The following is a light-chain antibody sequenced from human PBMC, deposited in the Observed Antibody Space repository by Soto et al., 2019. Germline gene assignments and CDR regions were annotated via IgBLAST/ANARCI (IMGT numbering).Light chain of an antibody. Sequence: QSVLTQPPSVSGAPGQRVTISCTGSSSNIGRGYAVHWYQHLPGTAPKLLIYRNDQRPSGVPDRFSGSMSGTAASLAIGGLRSEDEAEYYCAAWDDSLSGVVFGGGTQLTVL. J-gene: IGLJ2*01. V-gene: IGLV1-47*01. CDR1: SSNIGRGY. CDR3: AAWDDSLSGVV. CDR2: RND.